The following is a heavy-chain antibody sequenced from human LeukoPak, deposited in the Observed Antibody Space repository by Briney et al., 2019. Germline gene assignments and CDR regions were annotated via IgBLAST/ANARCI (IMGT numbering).Heavy chain of an antibody. CDR3: ARYAGGGFYMDV. CDR1: GDSISTSSYY. V-gene: IGHV4-39*07. CDR2: IYYSGST. D-gene: IGHD3-16*01. J-gene: IGHJ6*03. Sequence: PSETLSLTCSVSGDSISTSSYYWGWIRQPPGKGLEWIGSIYYSGSTYYNPSLKSRVTISVDTSKNQFSLKLSSVTAADTAAYYCARYAGGGFYMDVWGKGTTVTISS.